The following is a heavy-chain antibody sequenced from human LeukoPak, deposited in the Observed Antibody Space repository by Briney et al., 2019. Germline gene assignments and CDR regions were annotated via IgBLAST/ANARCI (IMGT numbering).Heavy chain of an antibody. CDR1: GFTFSSYW. CDR3: AREGQGAGDAFDI. D-gene: IGHD1-26*01. J-gene: IGHJ3*02. CDR2: IKQDGSEK. Sequence: PGGSLRLSCAASGFTFSSYWMSWVRQAPGKGLEWVANIKQDGSEKYYVDSVKGRITISRDNAKNSLYLQMNSLRAEDTAVYYCAREGQGAGDAFDIWGQGTMVTVSS. V-gene: IGHV3-7*01.